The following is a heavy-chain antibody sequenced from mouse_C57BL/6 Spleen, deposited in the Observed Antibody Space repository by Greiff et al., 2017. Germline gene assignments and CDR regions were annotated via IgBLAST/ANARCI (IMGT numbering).Heavy chain of an antibody. J-gene: IGHJ4*01. V-gene: IGHV1-76*01. Sequence: QVQLKASGAELVRPGASVKLSCKASGYTFTDYYINWVKPRPGQGLEWIARIYPGSGNTYYNEKFKGKATLTAEKSSSTAYMQLSSLTSEDSAVYFCARWDGYLYAMDYWGQGTSVTVSS. CDR3: ARWDGYLYAMDY. CDR2: IYPGSGNT. CDR1: GYTFTDYY. D-gene: IGHD2-3*01.